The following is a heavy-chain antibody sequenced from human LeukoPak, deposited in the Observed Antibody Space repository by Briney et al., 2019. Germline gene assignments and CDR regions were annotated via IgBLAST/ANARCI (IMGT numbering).Heavy chain of an antibody. Sequence: PSETLSLTCTVSGVSLSSDKYYSTWIRQRPGKGLEWIGHIYYSGSTSFNPSLKSRVSMSMDTSKSQFSLKLTSVTAADTAVYYCATPYCGAISCLDVFDVWGQGTVVTVSS. J-gene: IGHJ3*01. CDR1: GVSLSSDKYY. CDR3: ATPYCGAISCLDVFDV. V-gene: IGHV4-31*03. D-gene: IGHD2-21*01. CDR2: IYYSGST.